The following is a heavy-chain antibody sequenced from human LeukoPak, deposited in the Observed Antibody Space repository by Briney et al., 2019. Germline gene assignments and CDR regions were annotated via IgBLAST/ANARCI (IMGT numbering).Heavy chain of an antibody. CDR1: GYTFTSYY. CDR3: ARAYIVVVPAARGNWFDP. D-gene: IGHD2-2*01. V-gene: IGHV1-46*03. J-gene: IGHJ5*02. Sequence: ASVKVSCMSSGYTFTSYYMHWVRQAPGQGLEWMGIINPSGSITSYAKKFQRRVTMTRDTSTSTVYMELSSLRSEDTAVYYCARAYIVVVPAARGNWFDPWGQGTLVTVSS. CDR2: INPSGSIT.